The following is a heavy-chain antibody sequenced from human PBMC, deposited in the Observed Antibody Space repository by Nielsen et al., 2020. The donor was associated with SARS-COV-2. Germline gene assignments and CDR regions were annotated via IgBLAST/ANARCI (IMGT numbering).Heavy chain of an antibody. CDR1: GGSISSGGYY. D-gene: IGHD6-6*01. V-gene: IGHV4-31*03. CDR3: AGIEYEGYYYYCYYMDV. J-gene: IGHJ6*03. CDR2: IYYSGST. Sequence: SETLSLTCTVSGGSISSGGYYWSWIRQHPGKGLEWIGYIYYSGSTYYNPSLKSRVTISVDTSKNQFSLKLSSVTAADTAVYYCAGIEYEGYYYYCYYMDVWGKGTTVTVSS.